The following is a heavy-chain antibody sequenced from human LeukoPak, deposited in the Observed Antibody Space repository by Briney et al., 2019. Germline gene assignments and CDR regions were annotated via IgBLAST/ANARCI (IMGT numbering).Heavy chain of an antibody. CDR3: ARWPAYSYFDF. CDR1: GFTFSDYA. CDR2: ISGSGGST. Sequence: GGSLSLSCAASGFTFSDYAMSWVRQAPGKGLEWVSAISGSGGSTYYADSVRGRFTISRDNSKNTLWLQMNSLRAEDTAVYYCARWPAYSYFDFWGQGTLVTVSS. J-gene: IGHJ4*02. D-gene: IGHD2-15*01. V-gene: IGHV3-23*01.